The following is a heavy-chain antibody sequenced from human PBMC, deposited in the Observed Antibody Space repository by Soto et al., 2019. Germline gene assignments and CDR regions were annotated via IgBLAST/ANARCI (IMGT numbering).Heavy chain of an antibody. V-gene: IGHV3-33*01. CDR1: GFTFSTFG. CDR2: VWLDGGNK. Sequence: QVQLVESGGGVVQPGRSLRLSVAASGFTFSTFGMPWAAKAPAKGRGWLALVWLDGGNKYFADSVKGRFTSSRDNSKNWQDLQMNSLRYEYTAVYYCVRAAGYSGNDYVYYYGMDVWGQWTTVTVSS. D-gene: IGHD5-12*01. CDR3: VRAAGYSGNDYVYYYGMDV. J-gene: IGHJ6*02.